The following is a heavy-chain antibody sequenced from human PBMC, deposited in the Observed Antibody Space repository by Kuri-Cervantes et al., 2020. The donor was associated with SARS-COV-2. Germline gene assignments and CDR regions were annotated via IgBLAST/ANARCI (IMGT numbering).Heavy chain of an antibody. CDR2: ISSSTSYI. CDR3: AKETGAAGSSWMSYFDN. V-gene: IGHV3-21*01. J-gene: IGHJ4*02. CDR1: GFTFSSYS. Sequence: GGSLRLSCAASGFTFSSYSINWVRQAPGKGLEWVSSISSSTSYIYYEDSVKGRFTISRDNAKNTLYLEMNSLRDEDTGVYYCAKETGAAGSSWMSYFDNWGLGTQVTVSS. D-gene: IGHD6-13*01.